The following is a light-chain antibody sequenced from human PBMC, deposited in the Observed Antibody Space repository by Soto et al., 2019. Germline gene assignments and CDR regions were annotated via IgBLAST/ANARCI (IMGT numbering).Light chain of an antibody. Sequence: EIVMTQSPATLSVSPGGRATLSCRARQSVSSNLAWYQQKPGQAPRLLIFGTSTRATGFPARFSASGSGTEFTLTISPLQSEDSALSYCQQYNNWPKSFGQGTKVEI. CDR3: QQYNNWPKS. CDR2: GTS. J-gene: IGKJ1*01. CDR1: QSVSSN. V-gene: IGKV3-15*01.